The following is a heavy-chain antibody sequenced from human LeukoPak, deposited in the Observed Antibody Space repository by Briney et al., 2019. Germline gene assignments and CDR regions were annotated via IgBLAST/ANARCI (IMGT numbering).Heavy chain of an antibody. V-gene: IGHV3-23*01. CDR1: GFTFSSYA. Sequence: SGGSLRLSCAASGFTFSSYAMSWVRQAPGKGLEWVSAISGSGGSTYYADSVKGRFTISRDTSKSTLYLQMNSLGAEDTAVYYCVKEQSSGYYRTADYWGQGTLVTVSS. D-gene: IGHD3-10*01. CDR3: VKEQSSGYYRTADY. CDR2: ISGSGGST. J-gene: IGHJ4*02.